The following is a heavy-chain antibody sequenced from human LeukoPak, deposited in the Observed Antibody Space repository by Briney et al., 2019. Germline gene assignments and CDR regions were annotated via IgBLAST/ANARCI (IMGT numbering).Heavy chain of an antibody. V-gene: IGHV3-72*01. J-gene: IGHJ4*02. CDR3: ARRGRDSDGYAHGYDF. CDR2: NRNKANNYTP. D-gene: IGHD3-22*01. CDR1: GFTFSDHY. Sequence: GGSLRLSCAASGFTFSDHYIDWVRQAPGKGLEWVARNRNKANNYTPEYAASVKGRFTISRDDSKNSPYLQMNSLKTEDTAVYYCARRGRDSDGYAHGYDFWGQGTLVTVSS.